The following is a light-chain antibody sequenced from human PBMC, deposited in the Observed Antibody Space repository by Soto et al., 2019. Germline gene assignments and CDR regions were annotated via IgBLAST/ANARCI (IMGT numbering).Light chain of an antibody. CDR3: MQALQTPRT. CDR2: LGS. Sequence: DIVMTQSPLSLPVTPGEPASISCRSSQSLLHSNGYNYLDWYLQKPGQSPQLLIYLGSNRASGVPDRFSGSGSGTDGTLKISRVEAEDVGVYYCMQALQTPRTCGQGTKLEIK. CDR1: QSLLHSNGYNY. V-gene: IGKV2-28*01. J-gene: IGKJ2*01.